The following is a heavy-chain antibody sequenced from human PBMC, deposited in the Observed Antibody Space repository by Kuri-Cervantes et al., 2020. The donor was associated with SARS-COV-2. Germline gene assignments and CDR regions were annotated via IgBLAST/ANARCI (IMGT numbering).Heavy chain of an antibody. V-gene: IGHV3-7*01. CDR3: ARGGYYYMDV. CDR2: IKQDGSEK. CDR1: GFTFSSYW. Sequence: ETLSLTCAASGFTFSSYWMSWVRQAPGKGLEWVANIKQDGSEKYYVDSVKGRFTISRGNAKNSLYLQMNSQRAEDTAVYYCARGGYYYMDVWGKGTTVTVSS. J-gene: IGHJ6*03.